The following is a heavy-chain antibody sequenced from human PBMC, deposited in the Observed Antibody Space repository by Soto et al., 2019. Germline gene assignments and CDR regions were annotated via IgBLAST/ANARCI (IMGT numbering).Heavy chain of an antibody. CDR3: ASSTSGTYLLRS. CDR2: IRNKANSYTT. V-gene: IGHV3-72*01. J-gene: IGHJ5*02. CDR1: GFTFSDYY. Sequence: EVQLVESGGGLVQPGGSLSLSCAASGFTFSDYYMDWVRRAPGKGLEWVGRIRNKANSYTTEYAASEKGRFTISRDDSKNSLYLQINSLRIEDTAVYYCASSTSGTYLLRSWGQGTLVTVSS. D-gene: IGHD1-26*01.